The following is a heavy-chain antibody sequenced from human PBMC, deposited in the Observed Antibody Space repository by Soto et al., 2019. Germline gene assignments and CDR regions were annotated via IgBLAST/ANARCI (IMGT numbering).Heavy chain of an antibody. CDR2: IFPRDFDV. CDR3: AKLVSLLQPIDS. D-gene: IGHD4-4*01. Sequence: PGASLKISCQTSGYTSTNYCIGGVRRMPRGGLELRGLIFPRDFDVRYSPSFEGHVTTSADRSTATAFLQWRSLEASDSALYFCAKLVSLLQPIDSWGQGTLVTVSS. J-gene: IGHJ5*01. V-gene: IGHV5-51*01. CDR1: GYTSTNYC.